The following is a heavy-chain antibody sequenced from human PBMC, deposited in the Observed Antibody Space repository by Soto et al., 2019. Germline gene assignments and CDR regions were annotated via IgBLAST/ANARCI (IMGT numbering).Heavy chain of an antibody. CDR3: ASQLQWALLGWYFDL. J-gene: IGHJ2*01. V-gene: IGHV4-59*08. CDR2: IYYSGST. D-gene: IGHD1-26*01. CDR1: GGSISSYY. Sequence: QVQLQESGPGLVKPSETLSLTCTVSGGSISSYYWSWIRQPPGKGLEWIGYIYYSGSTNYNPSLRVRVPLPVDPAKNHFSLKLSSVTAADTAVYYCASQLQWALLGWYFDLWGRGTLVTVSS.